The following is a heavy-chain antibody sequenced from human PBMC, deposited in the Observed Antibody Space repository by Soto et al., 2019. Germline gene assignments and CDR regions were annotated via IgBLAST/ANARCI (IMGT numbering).Heavy chain of an antibody. CDR3: AREPSI. Sequence: QVQLQESGPGLVKPSQTLSLTCTVSGGSISSGGYYWSWIRQHPGKGLEWIGYIYSGSTYYNPSLKSRVTIPIDTSKNQFSLKLSSVTAADTAVYYCAREPSIWGQGTLVTVSS. CDR2: IYSGST. J-gene: IGHJ4*02. V-gene: IGHV4-31*03. CDR1: GGSISSGGYY.